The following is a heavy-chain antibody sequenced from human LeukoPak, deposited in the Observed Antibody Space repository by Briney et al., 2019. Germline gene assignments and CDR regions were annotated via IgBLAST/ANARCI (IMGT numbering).Heavy chain of an antibody. J-gene: IGHJ4*02. V-gene: IGHV1-24*01. CDR1: GYTLTELS. CDR2: FDPEDGET. CDR3: ATSPITMVRGVIITLALDY. D-gene: IGHD3-10*01. Sequence: GASVKVSCKVSGYTLTELSMHWVRQAPGKGLEWMGGFDPEDGETIYAQKFQGRVTMTEDTSTDTAYMELNSLRSEDTAVYYCATSPITMVRGVIITLALDYWGQGTLVTVSS.